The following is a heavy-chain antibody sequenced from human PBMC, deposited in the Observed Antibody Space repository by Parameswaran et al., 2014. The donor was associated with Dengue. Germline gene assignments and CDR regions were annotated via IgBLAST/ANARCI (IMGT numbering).Heavy chain of an antibody. V-gene: IGHV3-30-3*01. CDR2: ISYDGSNK. CDR3: ARGEGIITMATHSGDY. Sequence: VRQMPGKGLEWVAVISYDGSNKYYADSVKGRFTISRDNSKNTLYLQMNSLRAEDTAVYYCARGEGIITMATHSGDYWGQGTLVTVSS. D-gene: IGHD3-10*01. J-gene: IGHJ4*02.